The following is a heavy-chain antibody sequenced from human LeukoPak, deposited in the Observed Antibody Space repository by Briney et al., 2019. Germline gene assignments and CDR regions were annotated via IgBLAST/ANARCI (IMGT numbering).Heavy chain of an antibody. CDR2: IYHSGST. CDR1: GYSISSGYY. CDR3: AREEMLGYCSSTSCYSPYYFDY. D-gene: IGHD2-2*02. Sequence: SETLSLTCAVSGYSISSGYYWDWIRQPPGKGLEWIGNIYHSGSTYYNPSLKSRVTISVDTSKNQFSLKLSSVTAADTAVYYCAREEMLGYCSSTSCYSPYYFDYWGQGTLATVSS. J-gene: IGHJ4*02. V-gene: IGHV4-38-2*02.